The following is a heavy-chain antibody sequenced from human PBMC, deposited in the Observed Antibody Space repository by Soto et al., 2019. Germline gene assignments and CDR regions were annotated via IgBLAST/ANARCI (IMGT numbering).Heavy chain of an antibody. CDR2: IIPIIGII. V-gene: IGHV1-69*02. D-gene: IGHD3-22*01. CDR3: ARVRGCHYDATSNWFDP. J-gene: IGHJ5*02. CDR1: GGTFSTYT. Sequence: SVKVSCKASGGTFSTYTITWVRQAPGQGLEWMGRIIPIIGIINYAQKFQGRVTISADKFMSTAYMELTGLRSDDTAVYYCARVRGCHYDATSNWFDPWGQGTLVTVSS.